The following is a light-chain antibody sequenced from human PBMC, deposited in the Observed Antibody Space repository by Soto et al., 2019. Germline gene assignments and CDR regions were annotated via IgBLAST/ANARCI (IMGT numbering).Light chain of an antibody. CDR3: SSYTSSSTGYV. V-gene: IGLV2-14*01. Sequence: QSVLTQPASVSGSPGQSVTISCTGPRSDIGDSNFISWYQQHPGKAPKLMIYEVSNRPSGVSNRFSGSKSGNTASLTISGLQAEDEADYYCSSYTSSSTGYVFGTGTKVTVL. CDR1: RSDIGDSNF. CDR2: EVS. J-gene: IGLJ1*01.